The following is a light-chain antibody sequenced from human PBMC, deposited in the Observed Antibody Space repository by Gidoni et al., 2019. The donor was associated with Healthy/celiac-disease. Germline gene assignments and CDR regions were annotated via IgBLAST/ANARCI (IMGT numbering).Light chain of an antibody. CDR2: GAS. CDR1: QSVSSSY. CDR3: QQDGSSPPAHT. V-gene: IGKV3-20*01. J-gene: IGKJ4*01. Sequence: EIVLTQSPGTLSLSPGERATLSCRASQSVSSSYLAWYQQKPGQAPRLLIYGASSRATGIPDRFSGSGSGTDFTLTISRLEPEDFAVYYCQQDGSSPPAHTFGGGTKVEIK.